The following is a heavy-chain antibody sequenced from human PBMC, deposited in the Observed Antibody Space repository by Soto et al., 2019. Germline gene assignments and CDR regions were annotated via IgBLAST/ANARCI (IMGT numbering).Heavy chain of an antibody. CDR3: ARAPYSSSSFFFDY. D-gene: IGHD6-6*01. CDR1: GYSFTAYF. Sequence: ASVKISCKASGYSFTAYFMHWVRQAPGQGLEWMGIVHPSGGNTNYAQKFQGRVTMTWDTSTTTVYMELSSLRSDDTAVYYCARAPYSSSSFFFDYWGQGTPVTVSS. V-gene: IGHV1-46*01. CDR2: VHPSGGNT. J-gene: IGHJ4*02.